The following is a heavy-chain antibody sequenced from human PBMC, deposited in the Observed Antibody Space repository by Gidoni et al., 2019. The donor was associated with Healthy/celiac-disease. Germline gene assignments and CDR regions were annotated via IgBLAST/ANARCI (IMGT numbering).Heavy chain of an antibody. V-gene: IGHV4-4*07. Sequence: QVQLQESGPGLVTPSETLSLTCTVPGGSISSYYWRWIRQPAGKGMEWIGRIYTSGSTTYNPSLKSRVTMSVDTSKNQFSLKLSSVTAADTAVDYWARDGVRGVIDVWGQGTTVTVSS. CDR3: ARDGVRGVIDV. J-gene: IGHJ6*02. CDR2: IYTSGST. CDR1: GGSISSYY. D-gene: IGHD3-10*01.